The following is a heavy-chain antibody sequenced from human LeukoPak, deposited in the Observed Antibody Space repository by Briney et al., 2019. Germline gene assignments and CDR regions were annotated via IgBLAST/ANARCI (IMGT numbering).Heavy chain of an antibody. V-gene: IGHV3-30*18. CDR1: GFTFSSYG. D-gene: IGHD2-21*01. CDR2: ISYDGSNK. J-gene: IGHJ4*02. CDR3: AKYEGHIY. Sequence: SGGSLRLSCAASGFTFSSYGMHWVRQAPGKGLEWVAVISYDGSNKYYADSVKGRFTISRDNSKNTLYLQMNSLRAEDTAVYYCAKYEGHIYWGQGTLVTVSS.